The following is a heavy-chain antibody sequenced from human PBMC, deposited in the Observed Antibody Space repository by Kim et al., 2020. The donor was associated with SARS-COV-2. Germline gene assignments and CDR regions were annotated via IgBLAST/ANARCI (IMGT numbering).Heavy chain of an antibody. CDR2: IYYSGST. CDR1: GGSISSGGYY. CDR3: ARDGGSSWYSGGGMDV. D-gene: IGHD6-13*01. Sequence: SETLSLTCTVSGGSISSGGYYWSWIRQHPGKGLEWIGYIYYSGSTYYNPSLKSRVTISVDTCKNQFSLKLSSVTAADTAVYYCARDGGSSWYSGGGMDVWGQGTTVTVSS. J-gene: IGHJ6*02. V-gene: IGHV4-31*03.